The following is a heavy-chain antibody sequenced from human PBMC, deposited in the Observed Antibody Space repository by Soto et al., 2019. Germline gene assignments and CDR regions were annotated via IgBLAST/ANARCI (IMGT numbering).Heavy chain of an antibody. Sequence: QVQLVESGGGVVQPGRSLRLSCAASGFTFSSYGMHWVRQAPGKGLEWVAVIWYDGSNKYYADSVKGRFTISRDNSKNTLYLQMNSLRAEDTAVYYCAKPRIESGDSSGYYLPRYYYYYGMDVWGQGTTVTVSS. V-gene: IGHV3-33*06. CDR3: AKPRIESGDSSGYYLPRYYYYYGMDV. D-gene: IGHD3-22*01. CDR1: GFTFSSYG. CDR2: IWYDGSNK. J-gene: IGHJ6*02.